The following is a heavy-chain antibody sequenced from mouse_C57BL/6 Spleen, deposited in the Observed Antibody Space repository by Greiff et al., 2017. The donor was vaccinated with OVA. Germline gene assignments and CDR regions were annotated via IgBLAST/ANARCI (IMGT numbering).Heavy chain of an antibody. Sequence: QVQLKESGAELVKPGASVKISCKASGYAFSSYWMNWVKQRPGKGLEWIGQIYPGDGDTNYNGKFKGKATLTADKSSSTAYMQLSSLTSEDSAVYFCARGAPYGNHAMDYWGQGTSVTVSS. D-gene: IGHD2-1*01. J-gene: IGHJ4*01. V-gene: IGHV1-80*01. CDR3: ARGAPYGNHAMDY. CDR1: GYAFSSYW. CDR2: IYPGDGDT.